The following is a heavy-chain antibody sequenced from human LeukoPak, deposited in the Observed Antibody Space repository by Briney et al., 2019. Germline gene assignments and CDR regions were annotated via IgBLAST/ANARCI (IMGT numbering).Heavy chain of an antibody. J-gene: IGHJ3*02. Sequence: GGSLRLSCAASGFTFDDYGMSWVRQAPGKGLEWVSYISSSGSTIYYADSVKGRFTISRDNAKNSLYLQMNSLRAEDTAVYYCAREGSSAAFDIWGQGTMVTVSS. CDR3: AREGSSAAFDI. CDR2: ISSSGSTI. D-gene: IGHD6-13*01. V-gene: IGHV3-11*01. CDR1: GFTFDDYG.